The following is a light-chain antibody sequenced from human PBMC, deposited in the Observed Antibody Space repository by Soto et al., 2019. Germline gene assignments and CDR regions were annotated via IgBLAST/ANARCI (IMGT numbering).Light chain of an antibody. CDR2: AAS. Sequence: ASPMTQSPSSLSASVGDRDTITCRASQGIRNDLGWYQQKPGKAPKLLIYAASSLQSGVPSRFSGSGSGTDFTLTISSLQPEDFATYYCLQDYNYPWTFGQGTKVDIK. J-gene: IGKJ1*01. V-gene: IGKV1-6*01. CDR3: LQDYNYPWT. CDR1: QGIRND.